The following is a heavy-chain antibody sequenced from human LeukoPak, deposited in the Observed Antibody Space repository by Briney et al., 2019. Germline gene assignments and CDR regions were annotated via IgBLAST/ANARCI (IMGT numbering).Heavy chain of an antibody. V-gene: IGHV3-30*18. CDR1: GFTFSSYG. D-gene: IGHD1-26*01. Sequence: PGRSLRLSCGASGFTFSSYGMHWVRQAPGKGLEWVAVISYEGSNKYYADSVKGRFTISRGNSKNTLYLQMNSLRAEDTAVYYCAKSAEVQSGSYYGSWFDPWGQGTLVTVSS. CDR3: AKSAEVQSGSYYGSWFDP. J-gene: IGHJ5*02. CDR2: ISYEGSNK.